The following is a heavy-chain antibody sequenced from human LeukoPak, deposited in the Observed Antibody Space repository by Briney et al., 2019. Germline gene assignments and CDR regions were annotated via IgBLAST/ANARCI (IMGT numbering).Heavy chain of an antibody. V-gene: IGHV5-51*01. CDR1: GYSFTSYW. CDR3: ARLLAAPYYINY. J-gene: IGHJ4*02. Sequence: GESLKISCKGSGYSFTSYWIGWVRQMPGQGLEWSGIIYPRDSGTRYSPSFQGQVTISVDTSIDTAYLQWSSVKASDTAMYYCARLLAAPYYINYWGQGTLVAVSS. CDR2: IYPRDSGT. D-gene: IGHD6-25*01.